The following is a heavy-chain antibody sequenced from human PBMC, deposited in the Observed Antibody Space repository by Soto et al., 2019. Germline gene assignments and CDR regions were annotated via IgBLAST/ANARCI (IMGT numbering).Heavy chain of an antibody. CDR2: VYWDDDK. D-gene: IGHD3-9*01. CDR1: GFSLTANGVG. V-gene: IGHV2-5*02. Sequence: ITLKESGPPLVKPTQTLTLTCSVSGFSLTANGVGVGWVRQPPGLALEWLAMVYWDDDKHYSASLRSILSITKDTSKSQVVLTMTNMDPVDTGTYYCATLTGSHWGQGALVTVSS. CDR3: ATLTGSH. J-gene: IGHJ4*02.